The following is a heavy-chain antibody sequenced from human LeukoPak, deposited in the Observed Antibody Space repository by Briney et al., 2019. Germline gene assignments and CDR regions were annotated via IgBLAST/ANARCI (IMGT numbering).Heavy chain of an antibody. CDR1: GFTFSSYA. D-gene: IGHD6-19*01. CDR2: ISSNGGST. J-gene: IGHJ6*03. Sequence: GGSLRLSCAASGFTFSSYAMHWVRQAPGKGLEYVSAISSNGGSTYYANSVKGRFTISRDNSKNTLYLQMGSLRAEDMAVYYCARGQQWLVREVYYYMDVWGKGTTVTISS. CDR3: ARGQQWLVREVYYYMDV. V-gene: IGHV3-64*01.